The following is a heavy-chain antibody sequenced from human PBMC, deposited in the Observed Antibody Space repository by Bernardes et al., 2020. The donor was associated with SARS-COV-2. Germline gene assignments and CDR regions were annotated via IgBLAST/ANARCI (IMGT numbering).Heavy chain of an antibody. V-gene: IGHV3-48*01. CDR3: ARNGYSDSSGLWALNPDC. Sequence: GSLRLSCAVSGFTFSSYTMSWVRQAPGKGLEWVSYISRFSNTIYYADSVKGRFTISRDNAKNSLYLQMNSLRAEDTAVYYCARNGYSDSSGLWALNPDCWGQGTLVTVSS. J-gene: IGHJ4*02. CDR1: GFTFSSYT. D-gene: IGHD6-6*01. CDR2: ISRFSNTI.